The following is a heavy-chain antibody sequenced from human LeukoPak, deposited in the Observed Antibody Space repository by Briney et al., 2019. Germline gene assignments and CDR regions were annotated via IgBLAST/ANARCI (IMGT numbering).Heavy chain of an antibody. V-gene: IGHV3-48*04. J-gene: IGHJ6*03. CDR1: GFTFKNYA. CDR3: ARDRKTGGELWLPPYYYYYYMDV. D-gene: IGHD5-18*01. CDR2: ISSSGSTI. Sequence: LSGGSLRLSCATSGFTFKNYAMNWVRQAPGKGLEWVSYISSSGSTIYYADSVKGRFTISRDNAKNSLYLQMNSLRAEDTAVYYCARDRKTGGELWLPPYYYYYYMDVWGKGTTVTVSS.